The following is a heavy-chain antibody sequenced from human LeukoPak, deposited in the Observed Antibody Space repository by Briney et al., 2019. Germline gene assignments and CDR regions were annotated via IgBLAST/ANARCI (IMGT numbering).Heavy chain of an antibody. CDR2: IWYDGSNK. D-gene: IGHD5-24*01. J-gene: IGHJ5*02. CDR3: ERSGTIEVAGTWGGENWFDP. Sequence: GGSLRLSCAASGFTFSSYGMHWVRQAPGKGLEWVAVIWYDGSNKYYADSVKGRFTISRDNSKNTLYLQMNSLRAEDTVVYYWERSGTIEVAGTWGGENWFDPWGRGTLAPVSS. CDR1: GFTFSSYG. V-gene: IGHV3-33*01.